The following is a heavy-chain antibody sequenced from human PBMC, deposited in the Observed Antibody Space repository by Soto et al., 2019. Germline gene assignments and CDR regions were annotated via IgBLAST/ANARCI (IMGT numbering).Heavy chain of an antibody. CDR3: AHSPGYCSGGSCYHFDY. Sequence: QITLKESGPTLVKPTQPLTLTCTFSGFSLTTSGVRVGWIRQPPGKALELLALIYWDDDQRYSPSLKSSLTITKDTSKSQVVLTMSIMDPVDTATYYCAHSPGYCSGGSCYHFDYWGQGTLVTVSS. CDR2: IYWDDDQ. D-gene: IGHD2-15*01. J-gene: IGHJ4*02. CDR1: GFSLTTSGVR. V-gene: IGHV2-5*02.